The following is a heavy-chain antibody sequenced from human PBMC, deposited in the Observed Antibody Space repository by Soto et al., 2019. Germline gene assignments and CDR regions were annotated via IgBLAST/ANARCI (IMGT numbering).Heavy chain of an antibody. J-gene: IGHJ6*02. CDR2: INSDGSST. CDR3: ARSLPGQYYYDSSGYYGRRYYYYGMDV. CDR1: GFTFSSYW. Sequence: EVQLVESGGGLVQPGGSLRLSCAASGFTFSSYWMHWVRQAPGKGLVWVSRINSDGSSTSYADSVKGRFTISRDNAKNTLYLQMKSLRAEDTAVYYCARSLPGQYYYDSSGYYGRRYYYYGMDVWGQGTTVTVSS. V-gene: IGHV3-74*01. D-gene: IGHD3-22*01.